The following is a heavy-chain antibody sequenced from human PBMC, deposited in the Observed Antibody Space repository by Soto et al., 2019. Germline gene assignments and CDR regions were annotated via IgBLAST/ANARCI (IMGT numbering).Heavy chain of an antibody. V-gene: IGHV1-18*04. D-gene: IGHD2-2*01. J-gene: IGHJ5*01. CDR3: VRDQKYFRVNGNWFDS. Sequence: QVQLMQSGTEVKKPGASVTVSCKASGYTSADFGISWVRQAPGQGLEWMGWVSGNNGASNPAPKVQGRITMTLDTSTGVSYMALRSLRSDDTAIYYCVRDQKYFRVNGNWFDSWGQGTLVSVSP. CDR2: VSGNNGAS. CDR1: GYTSADFG.